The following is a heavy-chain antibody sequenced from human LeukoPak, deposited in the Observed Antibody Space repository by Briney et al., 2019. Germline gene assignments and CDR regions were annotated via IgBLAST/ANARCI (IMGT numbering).Heavy chain of an antibody. D-gene: IGHD3-22*01. CDR3: ARGQNYYDSSGYYYDSIWYFDL. CDR1: GFTFSNYE. CDR2: ISSSGSTI. Sequence: GGSLRLSCAASGFTFSNYEMNWVRQAPGKGLEWVSYISSSGSTIYYADSVKGRFTISRDNAKNSLYLQMNSLRAEDTAVYYCARGQNYYDSSGYYYDSIWYFDLWGRGTLVTVSS. J-gene: IGHJ2*01. V-gene: IGHV3-48*03.